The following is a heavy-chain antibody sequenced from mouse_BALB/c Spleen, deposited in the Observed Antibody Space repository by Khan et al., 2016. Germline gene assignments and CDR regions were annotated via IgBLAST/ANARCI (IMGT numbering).Heavy chain of an antibody. CDR2: INPYNGDT. J-gene: IGHJ1*01. D-gene: IGHD2-3*01. Sequence: VQLQQSGPELVKPGASVKISCKASGYSFTGYFMNWVMQSHGKSLEWIGRINPYNGDTFYNKKFKGKATLTVDKSSSTAHMELRSLASEDSAVYYCARGGYYVWYFDVWGAGTTVTVSS. CDR1: GYSFTGYF. V-gene: IGHV1-20*02. CDR3: ARGGYYVWYFDV.